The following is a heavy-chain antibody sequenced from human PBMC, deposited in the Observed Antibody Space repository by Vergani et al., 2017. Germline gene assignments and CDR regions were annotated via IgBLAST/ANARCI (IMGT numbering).Heavy chain of an antibody. J-gene: IGHJ4*02. CDR2: ISGSGGRA. Sequence: EVQLMESGGGVVQPGGSLRLSCAASGFTFSSYGMYWVRQAPGKGLEWVSVISGSGGRAKYANSVKGRFTVSRDNSKKTLYLQLNRVRAEDTAVYYCARGGLPWDGDYFEYWGQGTLVTVSS. CDR1: GFTFSSYG. V-gene: IGHV3-23*01. D-gene: IGHD1-26*01. CDR3: ARGGLPWDGDYFEY.